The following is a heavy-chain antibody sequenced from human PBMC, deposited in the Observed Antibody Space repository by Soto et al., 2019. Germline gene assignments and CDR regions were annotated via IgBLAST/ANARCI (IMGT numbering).Heavy chain of an antibody. V-gene: IGHV4-59*11. D-gene: IGHD2-15*01. CDR1: GGSISSHY. Sequence: SETLSLTCTVSGGSISSHYWTWIRQAPGKGLEWVGHIYNSDNTNYKSALKSRITTSVDTSKNQFSLKLSSVTAADTAVYYCARAGAATLSDYWGQGTLVTVSS. CDR3: ARAGAATLSDY. J-gene: IGHJ4*02. CDR2: IYNSDNT.